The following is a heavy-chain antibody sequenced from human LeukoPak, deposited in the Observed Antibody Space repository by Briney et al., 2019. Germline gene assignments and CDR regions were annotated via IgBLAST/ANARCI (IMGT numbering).Heavy chain of an antibody. CDR3: VTEVSGSFPT. D-gene: IGHD1-26*01. J-gene: IGHJ4*02. CDR1: GFTFSSYG. CDR2: ISGSGGST. V-gene: IGHV3-23*01. Sequence: GGSLRLFCAASGFTFSSYGMSWVRQAPGKGLEWVSAISGSGGSTYYADSVKGRFTISRDNSKNTLYLQMNSLKNEDTAVYYCVTEVSGSFPTWGQGTLVTVSS.